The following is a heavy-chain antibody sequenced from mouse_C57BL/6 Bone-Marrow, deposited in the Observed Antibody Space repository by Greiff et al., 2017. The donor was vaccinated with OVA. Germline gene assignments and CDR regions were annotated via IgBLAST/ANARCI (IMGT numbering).Heavy chain of an antibody. Sequence: VQLQQSGAELVRPGASVTLTCKASGYTFTDYEMHWVKQTPVHGLEWIGAIDPETGGTAYNQKFKGKAILTADKSSSTAYMELRSLTSEDSAVYYCTRGGELGRNYFDYWGQGTTLTVSS. V-gene: IGHV1-15*01. CDR2: IDPETGGT. D-gene: IGHD4-1*01. CDR3: TRGGELGRNYFDY. J-gene: IGHJ2*01. CDR1: GYTFTDYE.